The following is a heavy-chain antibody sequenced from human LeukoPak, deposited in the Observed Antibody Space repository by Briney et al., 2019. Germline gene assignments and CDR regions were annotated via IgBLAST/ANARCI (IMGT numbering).Heavy chain of an antibody. Sequence: SVKVSCKASGGTFSNYAISWVRQAPGQGLEWMGRIIPIFGIANYAQKFQGRVTITADKSTSTAYMELSSLRSEDTAVYYCARGTTSEIFGVVLSYYYGMDVWGQGTTVTVSS. CDR3: ARGTTSEIFGVVLSYYYGMDV. CDR2: IIPIFGIA. CDR1: GGTFSNYA. D-gene: IGHD3-3*01. J-gene: IGHJ6*02. V-gene: IGHV1-69*04.